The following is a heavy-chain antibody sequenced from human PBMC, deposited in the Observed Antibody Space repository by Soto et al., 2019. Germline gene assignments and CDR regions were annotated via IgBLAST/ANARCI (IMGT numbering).Heavy chain of an antibody. D-gene: IGHD6-19*01. CDR1: GYIFTAYS. CDR2: FNPNSGDT. Sequence: ASVKVSCKASGYIFTAYSMHWVRQAPGQGLEWVGWFNPNSGDTIYAQKFQGRVTLTGDTSISTAYMELYSLTSDDTAVYYCAREASAVISLDYWGQGALVSDCS. J-gene: IGHJ4*02. V-gene: IGHV1-2*02. CDR3: AREASAVISLDY.